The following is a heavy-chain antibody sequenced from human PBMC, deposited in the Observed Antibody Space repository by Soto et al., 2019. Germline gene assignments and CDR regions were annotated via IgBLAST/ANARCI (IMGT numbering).Heavy chain of an antibody. CDR1: VYTFNSVG. CDR3: ARGWGKYF. CDR2: VSGYSDKR. Sequence: ASVKVSCKDSVYTFNSVGIPCVRQVPGQGLEWMGCVSGYSDKRDYSRKLQDRITLIADPSTTTSYMELRSLTSDDTAVYYCARGWGKYF. J-gene: IGHJ4*01. D-gene: IGHD7-27*01. V-gene: IGHV1-18*01.